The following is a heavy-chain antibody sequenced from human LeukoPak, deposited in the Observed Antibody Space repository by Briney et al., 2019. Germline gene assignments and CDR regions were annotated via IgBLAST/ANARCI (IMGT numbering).Heavy chain of an antibody. CDR1: GGSISSGSYY. Sequence: SQTLSLTCTVSGGSISSGSYYWSWIRQPAGKGLEWIGRIYTTGSTNYNPSLKSRVTISVDTSKNQFSLKLSSVTAADTAVYYCAREGQVFWSGYYPDYYYYYMDVWGKGTTVTVSS. V-gene: IGHV4-61*02. CDR2: IYTTGST. CDR3: AREGQVFWSGYYPDYYYYYMDV. J-gene: IGHJ6*03. D-gene: IGHD3-3*01.